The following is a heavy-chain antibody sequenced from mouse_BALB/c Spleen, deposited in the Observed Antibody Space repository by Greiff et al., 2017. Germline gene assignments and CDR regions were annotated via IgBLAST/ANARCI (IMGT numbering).Heavy chain of an antibody. Sequence: EVKVVESGGGLVQPGGSLRLSCATSGFTFTDYYMSWVRQPPGKALEWLGFIRNKANGYTTEYSASVKGRFTISRDNSQSILYLQMNTLRAEDSATYYCARDMGRFAYWGQGTLVTVSA. CDR2: IRNKANGYTT. V-gene: IGHV7-3*02. J-gene: IGHJ3*01. CDR1: GFTFTDYY. CDR3: ARDMGRFAY.